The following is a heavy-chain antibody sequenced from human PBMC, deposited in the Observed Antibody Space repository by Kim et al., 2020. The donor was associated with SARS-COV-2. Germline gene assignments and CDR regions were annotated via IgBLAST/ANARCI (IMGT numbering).Heavy chain of an antibody. Sequence: SETLSLTCTVSGGSISSTNYYWGWIRQPPGKGLEWIGTIYYTGSTYYNPSLKSRVTISVDTSKNQFSLNLSSLTAADMAVYYCARTGGASGSYWASFDYWGQGTLVTVSS. D-gene: IGHD3-10*01. CDR1: GGSISSTNYY. CDR3: ARTGGASGSYWASFDY. CDR2: IYYTGST. V-gene: IGHV4-39*01. J-gene: IGHJ4*02.